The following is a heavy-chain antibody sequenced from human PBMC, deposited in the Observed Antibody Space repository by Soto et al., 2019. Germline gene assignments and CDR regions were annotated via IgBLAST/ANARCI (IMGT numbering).Heavy chain of an antibody. CDR1: GGSIRSNPCH. CDR3: ARHGITGSYSDAFDI. D-gene: IGHD1-26*01. V-gene: IGHV4-39*01. CDR2: IKYSGTP. J-gene: IGHJ3*02. Sequence: PSETLSLTFTFSGGSIRSNPCHWGLVPQPPGKGLELIEIIKYSGTPFYNPSLKSRVTLSVDTSKNQFALKLSSVTAAETAVYYCARHGITGSYSDAFDIWGQGTMVTGSS.